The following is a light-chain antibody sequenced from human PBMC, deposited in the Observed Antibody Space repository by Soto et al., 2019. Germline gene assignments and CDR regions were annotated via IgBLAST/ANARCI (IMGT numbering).Light chain of an antibody. Sequence: DIQMTQSPSSLSASVGDRVTITCRASQGISSYLAWYQRKPGKVPKLLIYAASTLQSGVPSRFSGSGSGTDFTLTISSLQPEDVATYYCQKCNSAPLTFVGGTKVEIK. CDR1: QGISSY. CDR3: QKCNSAPLT. V-gene: IGKV1-27*01. J-gene: IGKJ4*01. CDR2: AAS.